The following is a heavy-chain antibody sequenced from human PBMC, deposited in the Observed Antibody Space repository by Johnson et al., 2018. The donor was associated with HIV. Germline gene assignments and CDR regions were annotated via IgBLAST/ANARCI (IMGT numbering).Heavy chain of an antibody. V-gene: IGHV3-30*04. J-gene: IGHJ3*02. D-gene: IGHD3-16*01. CDR2: ISYDESNK. CDR3: ASGVDAFDI. CDR1: GFTFSSYA. Sequence: QEQLVESGGGLVQPGGSLRLSCAASGFTFSSYAIHWVRQAPGKGLEWVAVISYDESNKYYVDSVKGRFTVSRDNSKNTLYLQMNSLRAEDSALYFCASGVDAFDIWGQGTMVTVSS.